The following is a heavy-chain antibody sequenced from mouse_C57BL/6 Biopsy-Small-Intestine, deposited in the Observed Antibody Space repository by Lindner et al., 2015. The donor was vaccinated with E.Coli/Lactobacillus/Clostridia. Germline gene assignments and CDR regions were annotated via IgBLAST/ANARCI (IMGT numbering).Heavy chain of an antibody. V-gene: IGHV5-17*01. CDR2: ISSGSSTI. CDR3: ARPYFYYFDY. D-gene: IGHD2-10*01. CDR1: GFTFSDYG. Sequence: VQLQESGGGLVKPGGSLKLSCAASGFTFSDYGMHWVRQAPEKGLEWVAYISSGSSTIYYADTVKGRFTISRDNAKNTLFLQMTSLRSEDTAMYYCARPYFYYFDYWGQGTTLTVSS. J-gene: IGHJ2*01.